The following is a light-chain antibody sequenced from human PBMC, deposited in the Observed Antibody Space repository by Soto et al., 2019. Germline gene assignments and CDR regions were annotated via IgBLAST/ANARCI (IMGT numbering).Light chain of an antibody. V-gene: IGKV3-11*01. CDR1: QSVSSY. CDR2: DAS. Sequence: EIVLTQSPATLSLSPGERATLSCRASQSVSSYLAWYQQKPGQAPRLLIYDASNRATGIPARFSGSGSGTAFTLTISSLEPEDFAVYYCQQRSSWPYTFCQGTKLEIK. J-gene: IGKJ2*01. CDR3: QQRSSWPYT.